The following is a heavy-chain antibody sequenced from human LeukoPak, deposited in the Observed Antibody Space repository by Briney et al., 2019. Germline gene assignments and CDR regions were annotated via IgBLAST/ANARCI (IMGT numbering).Heavy chain of an antibody. V-gene: IGHV4-34*01. D-gene: IGHD2-2*01. J-gene: IGHJ6*02. CDR1: GRSFSGHD. CDR2: IKHSGST. Sequence: SETLSLTCAVYGRSFSGHDWSWLRQPPGMGLEWIGEIKHSGSTTYTPSLKSRVTISVDTSKKQFSLKLTSVTAADTAVYYCARVVVVATAIYYYYYGMDVWGRGTPVTVSS. CDR3: ARVVVVATAIYYYYYGMDV.